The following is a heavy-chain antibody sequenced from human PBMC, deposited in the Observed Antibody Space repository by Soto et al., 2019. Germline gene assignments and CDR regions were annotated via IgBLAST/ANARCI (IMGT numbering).Heavy chain of an antibody. CDR3: AHRRWQPAPGTSDYFEP. D-gene: IGHD6-13*01. J-gene: IGHJ4*02. Sequence: SGPTLVNPTKTLTLTCTFSGFSLRTTGMGVGWIRQPPGGALQWPALVYWNDDILYTPSLKTRLTLTNDTSNNQVVLTLTNMDPLDTGTYYCAHRRWQPAPGTSDYFEPWGQGILVTVSS. V-gene: IGHV2-5*01. CDR2: VYWNDDI. CDR1: GFSLRTTGMG.